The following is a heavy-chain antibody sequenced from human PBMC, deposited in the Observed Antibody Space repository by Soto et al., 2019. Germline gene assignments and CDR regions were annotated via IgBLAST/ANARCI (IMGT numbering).Heavy chain of an antibody. CDR3: ARVSAREYYYGMDV. J-gene: IGHJ6*02. D-gene: IGHD3-10*01. CDR2: ISNDGNKI. Sequence: GGSLRLSCEVSGFTFSSYVMHWVRQAPGKGLEWVAVISNDGNKIYYADSVKGRLTISRDNSKNTLYLQMNSLIIEDTAVYYCARVSAREYYYGMDVWGQGTTVTV. CDR1: GFTFSSYV. V-gene: IGHV3-30-3*01.